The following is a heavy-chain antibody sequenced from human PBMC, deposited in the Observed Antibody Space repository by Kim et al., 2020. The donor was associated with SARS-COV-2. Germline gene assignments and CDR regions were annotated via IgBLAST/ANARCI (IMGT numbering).Heavy chain of an antibody. CDR1: GYTFTDYY. CDR3: AAVYCSAGNCKPRY. Sequence: ASVKVSCKASGYTFTDYYMYWVRQAPGQGLEWMGWINPKSGGTNYAQKFQGRVSMTRDTSISTAYMELSRLTSDDTAMYYCAAVYCSAGNCKPRYWGEGTLVTVSS. J-gene: IGHJ4*02. V-gene: IGHV1-2*02. D-gene: IGHD2-15*01. CDR2: INPKSGGT.